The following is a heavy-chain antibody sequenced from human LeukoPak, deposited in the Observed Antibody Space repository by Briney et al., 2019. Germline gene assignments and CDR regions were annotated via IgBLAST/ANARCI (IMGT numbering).Heavy chain of an antibody. J-gene: IGHJ6*03. D-gene: IGHD3-16*01. CDR2: IEYGESTT. V-gene: IGHV3-23*01. Sequence: GGSLRLSCMVSGFTLSSYEMSWIRQAPGKGLEWVSSIEYGESTTHYADSVRGRFTISRDNYKNTLYLQLTSLSDDDTAVYYCAKSAYVLYYYMDVWGKGTTVTVSS. CDR1: GFTLSSYE. CDR3: AKSAYVLYYYMDV.